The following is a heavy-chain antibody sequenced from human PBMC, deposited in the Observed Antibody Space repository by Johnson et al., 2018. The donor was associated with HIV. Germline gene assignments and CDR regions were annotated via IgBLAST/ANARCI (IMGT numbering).Heavy chain of an antibody. CDR2: ISYDGSNK. Sequence: QVQLVESGGGVVQPGRSLRLSCAASGFTFSSYAMHWVRQAPGKGLEWVAVISYDGSNKYYADSVKGRFTISRDNSKNTLYLQMNSLRVEDTAVYYCASPGFARIYYDSSGLDAFDIWGQGTMVTVSS. V-gene: IGHV3-30*04. CDR1: GFTFSSYA. D-gene: IGHD3-22*01. CDR3: ASPGFARIYYDSSGLDAFDI. J-gene: IGHJ3*02.